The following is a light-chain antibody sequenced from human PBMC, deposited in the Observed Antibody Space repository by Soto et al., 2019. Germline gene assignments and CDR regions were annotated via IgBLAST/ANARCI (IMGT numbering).Light chain of an antibody. Sequence: IQMARSPCTVSASVGDRVITTCRASQSISTWLAWYQQKPGKGPELLIYDASSLESGVPSRFSGSGSGTEITLTISSLQPDDFATYYCQHYNTYSLSFGGGTKVDIK. CDR1: QSISTW. V-gene: IGKV1-5*01. J-gene: IGKJ4*01. CDR2: DAS. CDR3: QHYNTYSLS.